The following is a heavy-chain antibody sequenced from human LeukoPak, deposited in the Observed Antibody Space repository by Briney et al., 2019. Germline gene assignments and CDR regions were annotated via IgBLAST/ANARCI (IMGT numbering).Heavy chain of an antibody. J-gene: IGHJ5*02. CDR2: IYHSGST. Sequence: SETLSLTCAVSGYSISSGYYWGWIRQPPGKGLEWIGSIYHSGSTYYNPSLKSRVTISVDTSKNQFSLKLSSVTAADTAVYYCARHPYCSSTSYSKNWFDPWGQGTLVTVSS. CDR1: GYSISSGYY. D-gene: IGHD2-2*01. CDR3: ARHPYCSSTSYSKNWFDP. V-gene: IGHV4-38-2*01.